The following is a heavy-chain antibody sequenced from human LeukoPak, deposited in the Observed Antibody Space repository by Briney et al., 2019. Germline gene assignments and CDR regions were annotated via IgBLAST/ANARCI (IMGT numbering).Heavy chain of an antibody. CDR1: GYTFTGYY. Sequence: GASVKVSCKASGYTFTGYYMHWERQAPGQGLEWMGWINPNSGGTNYAQKFQGRVTMTRDTSISTAYMELSRLRSDDTAVYYCARDRPLITMVRGVTFDYWGQGTLVTISS. CDR2: INPNSGGT. V-gene: IGHV1-2*02. J-gene: IGHJ4*02. CDR3: ARDRPLITMVRGVTFDY. D-gene: IGHD3-10*01.